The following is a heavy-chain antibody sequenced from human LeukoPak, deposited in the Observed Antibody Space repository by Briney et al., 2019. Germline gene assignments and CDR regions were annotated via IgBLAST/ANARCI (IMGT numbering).Heavy chain of an antibody. CDR1: GGSISSGYY. V-gene: IGHV4-38-2*02. CDR2: IYHSGST. J-gene: IGHJ4*02. CDR3: ARYSSSPTYYFDY. Sequence: PSETLSLTCTVSGGSISSGYYWGWIRQPPGKRLEWIGSIYHSGSTYYNPSLKSRVTISVDTSNNQFSLKLSSVTAADTAVYYCARYSSSPTYYFDYWGQGTLVTVSS. D-gene: IGHD6-13*01.